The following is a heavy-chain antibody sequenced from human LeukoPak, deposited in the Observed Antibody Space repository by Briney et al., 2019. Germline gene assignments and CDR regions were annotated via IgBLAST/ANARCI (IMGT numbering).Heavy chain of an antibody. J-gene: IGHJ5*02. Sequence: TSETLSLTCTVSGGSISSSSYYWGWIRQPPGKGLEWIGSIYYSGSTYYNPSLKSRVTISVDTSKNQFSLKLSSVTAADTAVYYSARHPFITMIVVVTHNWFDPWGQGTLVTVSS. D-gene: IGHD3-22*01. V-gene: IGHV4-39*01. CDR1: GGSISSSSYY. CDR2: IYYSGST. CDR3: ARHPFITMIVVVTHNWFDP.